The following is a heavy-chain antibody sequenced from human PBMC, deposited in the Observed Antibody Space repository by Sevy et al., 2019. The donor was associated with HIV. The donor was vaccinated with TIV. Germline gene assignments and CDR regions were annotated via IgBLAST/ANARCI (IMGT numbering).Heavy chain of an antibody. D-gene: IGHD3-22*01. CDR2: FDPEDDEK. CDR1: GYTLTDLS. V-gene: IGHV1-24*01. CDR3: ATTKDYYDTSGYPFDS. Sequence: ASVKVSCKVSGYTLTDLSMHWVRQAPGKGLEWMGTFDPEDDEKIYAQKFQGRVTMTEDTSTDTAYMELSRLRSEDTAVYYCATTKDYYDTSGYPFDSWGQGTLVTVSS. J-gene: IGHJ4*02.